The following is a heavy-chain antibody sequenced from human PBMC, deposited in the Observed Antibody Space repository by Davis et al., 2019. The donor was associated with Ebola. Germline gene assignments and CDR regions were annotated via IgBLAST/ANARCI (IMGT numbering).Heavy chain of an antibody. CDR1: GFTFSSYA. V-gene: IGHV3-23*01. J-gene: IGHJ4*02. CDR2: ISGSGGNT. CDR3: AIPGYTY. Sequence: GGSLRLSCAASGFTFSSYAMNWVRRAPGKGLEWVSGISGSGGNTKYADSVKGRFTISRDNSKNTLYLHMSSLRAGDMAVYYCAIPGYTYWGQGTLVTVSS. D-gene: IGHD5-12*01.